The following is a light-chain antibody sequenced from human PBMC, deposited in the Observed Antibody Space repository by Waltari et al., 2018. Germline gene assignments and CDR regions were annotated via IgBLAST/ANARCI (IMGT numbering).Light chain of an antibody. V-gene: IGKV3-15*01. J-gene: IGKJ2*03. CDR3: HQSDDWPPYS. Sequence: EIVMTQSPATLSVSPGERVTLSCMASQSVRSNLAWYQQQPAQGPRLLIYDGSTRATGIPARFSGSGSGTDFTLTISSLQSEDFAIYYCHQSDDWPPYSFGQGTKLEIK. CDR1: QSVRSN. CDR2: DGS.